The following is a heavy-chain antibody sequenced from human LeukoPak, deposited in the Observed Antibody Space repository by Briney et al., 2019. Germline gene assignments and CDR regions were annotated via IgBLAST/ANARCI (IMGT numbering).Heavy chain of an antibody. CDR2: FIPSIGTA. CDR3: ALGEYQLLWRFDY. V-gene: IGHV1-69*05. CDR1: GATFTSYA. J-gene: IGHJ4*02. D-gene: IGHD2-2*01. Sequence: ASVKVSCKSSGATFTSYAISWERQAPGQGLELMGGFIPSIGTANYAQKFQGRVTITIAESTSTASLELSSLRSEDTAVYYCALGEYQLLWRFDYWGQGTLVTVSS.